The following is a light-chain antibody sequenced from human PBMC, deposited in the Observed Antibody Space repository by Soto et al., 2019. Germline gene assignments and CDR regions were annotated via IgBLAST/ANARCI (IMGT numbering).Light chain of an antibody. Sequence: QYVLTQPASVSGSPGQSITISCTGTSSDVGCYNLVYWYQQHPGKAPKRMIYEGSKRPSGVSNRFSGSKSDNTASLTISGLQAEAEADYNCCSDPGNSIYGLGSGTKVTV. J-gene: IGLJ1*01. CDR3: CSDPGNSIYG. CDR2: EGS. V-gene: IGLV2-23*01. CDR1: SSDVGCYNL.